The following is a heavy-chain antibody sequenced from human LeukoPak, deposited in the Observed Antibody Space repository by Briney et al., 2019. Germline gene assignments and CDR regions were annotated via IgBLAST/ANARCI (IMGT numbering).Heavy chain of an antibody. CDR3: AREVYLTKDYMDV. CDR1: GFTFSSYS. CDR2: ISSSSSYI. V-gene: IGHV3-21*01. Sequence: PGGSLRLSCAASGFTFSSYSMNWVRQAPGKGLEWVSSISSSSSYIYYADLVKGRFTISRDNAKNSLYLQMNSLRAEDTAVYYCAREVYLTKDYMDVWGKGTTVTVSS. D-gene: IGHD4/OR15-4a*01. J-gene: IGHJ6*03.